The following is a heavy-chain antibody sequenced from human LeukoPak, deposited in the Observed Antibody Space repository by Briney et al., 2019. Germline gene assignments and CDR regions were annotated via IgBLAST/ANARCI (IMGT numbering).Heavy chain of an antibody. D-gene: IGHD6-19*01. Sequence: ASVKVSCKASGYTFTSYDINWVRQATGQGLEWMGWMNPNSGNTGYEQKFQGRVTITRNTSISTAYMELSSLRSEDTAVYYCARGRQQWLVRGSWFDPWGQGTLVTVSS. CDR1: GYTFTSYD. CDR2: MNPNSGNT. V-gene: IGHV1-8*03. J-gene: IGHJ5*02. CDR3: ARGRQQWLVRGSWFDP.